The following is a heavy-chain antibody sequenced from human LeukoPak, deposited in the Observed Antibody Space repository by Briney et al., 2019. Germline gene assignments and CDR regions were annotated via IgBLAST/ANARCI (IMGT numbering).Heavy chain of an antibody. CDR1: GFIFSSYE. J-gene: IGHJ4*02. V-gene: IGHV3-48*03. Sequence: GGSLRLSCAASGFIFSSYEMSWVRQAPGKGLEWVSYISSSGSNIYYADSVKGRFTISRDNAKNSLYLQVNSLRAEDTAVYYCASIPSRRQLVDYWGQGTLVTVSS. CDR3: ASIPSRRQLVDY. D-gene: IGHD6-13*01. CDR2: ISSSGSNI.